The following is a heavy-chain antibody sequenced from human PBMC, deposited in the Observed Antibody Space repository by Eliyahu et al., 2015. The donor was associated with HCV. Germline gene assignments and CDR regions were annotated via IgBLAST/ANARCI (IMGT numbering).Heavy chain of an antibody. J-gene: IGHJ4*02. CDR2: ITSSSSYT. CDR3: ARYSSGWSEFDY. V-gene: IGHV3-11*05. Sequence: QVQLVESGGGLVKPGGSLRLSCXASGFTFSDYYMSWIRQAPGMGLEWVSYITSSSSYTNYADSVKGRFTISRDNAKNSLYLQMNSLRAEDTAVYYCARYSSGWSEFDYWGQGTLVTVSS. CDR1: GFTFSDYY. D-gene: IGHD6-19*01.